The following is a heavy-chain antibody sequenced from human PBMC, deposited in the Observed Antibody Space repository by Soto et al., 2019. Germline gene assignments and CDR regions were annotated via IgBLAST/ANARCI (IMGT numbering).Heavy chain of an antibody. D-gene: IGHD2-8*01. J-gene: IGHJ6*02. CDR3: ARDVTRTQSCTNGVCYYHYYDMDV. CDR1: GYTFTDYY. Sequence: QVQLVQSGAEVKKPGASLKVSCKASGYTFTDYYVNWVRQAPGQGLEWMGWINPNSGGTKTAQKFQGRVTVTRDTSISTAYMDLSRLRSDDTAVYYCARDVTRTQSCTNGVCYYHYYDMDVWGQGTMVTVSS. CDR2: INPNSGGT. V-gene: IGHV1-2*02.